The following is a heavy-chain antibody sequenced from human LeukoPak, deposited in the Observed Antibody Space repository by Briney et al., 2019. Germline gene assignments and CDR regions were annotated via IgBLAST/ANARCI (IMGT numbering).Heavy chain of an antibody. CDR1: GYTFTNYA. CDR3: ARHERDFDY. Sequence: ASVKVSCKASGYTFTNYAMHWVRQAPGQRLEWMGWISAGNGNTEYSQKFQGRVTITRDTSASTAYMELSSLRCEDTAVYYCARHERDFDYWGQGTLVTVSS. V-gene: IGHV1-3*01. D-gene: IGHD1-1*01. CDR2: ISAGNGNT. J-gene: IGHJ4*02.